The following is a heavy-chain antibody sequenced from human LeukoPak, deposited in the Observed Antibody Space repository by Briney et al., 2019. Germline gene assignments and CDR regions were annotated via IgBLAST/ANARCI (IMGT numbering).Heavy chain of an antibody. V-gene: IGHV1-18*01. CDR1: GYTLTSYV. J-gene: IGHJ4*02. CDR3: ARDLKWFGELLSLNY. CDR2: ISAYNGNT. D-gene: IGHD3-10*01. Sequence: GAALKVACKPSGYTLTSYVISWVRQAPGQTLAWMEWISAYNGNTNYAQKLQGRVTMTTDTSTSTAYMELRSLRSDDTAVYYCARDLKWFGELLSLNYWGQGTLVTVSS.